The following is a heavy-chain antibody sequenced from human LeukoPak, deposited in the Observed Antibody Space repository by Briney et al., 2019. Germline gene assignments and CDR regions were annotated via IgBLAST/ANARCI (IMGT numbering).Heavy chain of an antibody. CDR2: IYYSGST. CDR3: ARSPNFGVVIIGYFDS. CDR1: GGSINNYF. Sequence: SETLSLTCAVSGGSINNYFWSWIRQPPGKGLEWIGYIYYSGSTSYNPSLKSRVTISIDTSRNQFSLRLSSVTAADTAVYYCARSPNFGVVIIGYFDSWGQGTLVTVSS. V-gene: IGHV4-59*01. D-gene: IGHD3-3*01. J-gene: IGHJ4*02.